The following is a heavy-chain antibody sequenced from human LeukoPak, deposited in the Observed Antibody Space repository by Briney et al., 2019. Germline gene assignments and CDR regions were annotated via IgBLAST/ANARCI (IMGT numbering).Heavy chain of an antibody. J-gene: IGHJ4*02. CDR1: GFTFDDYA. CDR3: ARVGDRGHSYGSDY. D-gene: IGHD5-18*01. Sequence: GGSLRLSCAASGFTFDDYAMHWVRQAPGKGLEWVSGISFNSGTIGYADSVKGRFTISRDNAKNSLYLQMNSLRAEDTALYYCARVGDRGHSYGSDYWGQGTLVTVSS. V-gene: IGHV3-9*01. CDR2: ISFNSGTI.